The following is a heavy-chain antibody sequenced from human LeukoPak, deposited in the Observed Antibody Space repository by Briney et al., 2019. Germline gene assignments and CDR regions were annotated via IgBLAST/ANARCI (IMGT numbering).Heavy chain of an antibody. D-gene: IGHD3-22*01. CDR1: GYTFTGYY. CDR3: ARGDDSSGYSFSDY. J-gene: IGHJ4*02. V-gene: IGHV1-2*04. CDR2: INPNSGGT. Sequence: GASVKVSCKASGYTFTGYYMHWVRQAPGQGLEWMGWINPNSGGTNYAQKFQGWVTMTRDTSISTAYMELSRLRSDDTAVYYCARGDDSSGYSFSDYWGQGTLVTVSS.